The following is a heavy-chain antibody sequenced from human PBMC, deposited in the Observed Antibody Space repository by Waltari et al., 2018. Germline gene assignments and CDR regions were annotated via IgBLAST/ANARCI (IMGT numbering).Heavy chain of an antibody. CDR1: EFTFSGTA. J-gene: IGHJ4*02. D-gene: IGHD3-10*01. V-gene: IGHV3-48*03. CDR3: ARGRGPHYFIY. CDR2: SSGSGSTM. Sequence: EVQLVESGGGLVQPGGSLRLSCAASEFTFSGTAMHWVRQAPGKGLEWVSYSSGSGSTMYYADSVRGRFSISRDDAKNSLSLQMSSLRADDTAVYYCARGRGPHYFIYWGQGTTVTVSS.